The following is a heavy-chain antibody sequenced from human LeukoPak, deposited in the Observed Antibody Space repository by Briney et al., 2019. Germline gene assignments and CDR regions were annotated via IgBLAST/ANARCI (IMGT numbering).Heavy chain of an antibody. CDR3: ARGLMITFGGVIATDAFDI. V-gene: IGHV3-21*01. Sequence: GGSLRLSCAASGFTFSSYSMNWVRQAPGKGLEWVSSISSSSSYIYYADSVKGRFTISRDNATNSLYLQMNSLRAEDTAVYYCARGLMITFGGVIATDAFDIWGQGTMVTVSS. CDR2: ISSSSSYI. D-gene: IGHD3-16*02. CDR1: GFTFSSYS. J-gene: IGHJ3*02.